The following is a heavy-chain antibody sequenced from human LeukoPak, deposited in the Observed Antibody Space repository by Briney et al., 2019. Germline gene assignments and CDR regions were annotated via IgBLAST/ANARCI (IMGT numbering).Heavy chain of an antibody. CDR1: GYTFTGYY. V-gene: IGHV1-2*02. D-gene: IGHD2-2*01. J-gene: IGHJ4*02. CDR2: INPNSGDT. Sequence: ASVKVSCKASGYTFTGYYIYWVRQAPGQGVEWMGWINPNSGDTSYAQRFQGRVSMTRDTSISTAYMELSSLGPDDTAVYYCARGPLGYCSRTTCYYYFDYWGQGSPVTVSS. CDR3: ARGPLGYCSRTTCYYYFDY.